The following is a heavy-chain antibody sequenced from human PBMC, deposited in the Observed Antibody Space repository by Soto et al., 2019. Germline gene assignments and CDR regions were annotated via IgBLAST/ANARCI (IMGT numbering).Heavy chain of an antibody. V-gene: IGHV1-69*01. CDR3: ARDLRHYTAALDYYGMDV. J-gene: IGHJ6*02. Sequence: QVQLVQSGAKVKKPGSSVKVSCKASGGTFSSYAISWVRQAPGQGLEWMGGIIPIFGTANYAQKFQGRVTITADESTSTAYMELSSLRSEDTAVYYCARDLRHYTAALDYYGMDVWGQGTTVTVSS. CDR2: IIPIFGTA. D-gene: IGHD3-3*01. CDR1: GGTFSSYA.